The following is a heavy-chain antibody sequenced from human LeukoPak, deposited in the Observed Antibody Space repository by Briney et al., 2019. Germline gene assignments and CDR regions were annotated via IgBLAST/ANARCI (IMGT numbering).Heavy chain of an antibody. CDR3: AKWELQREAFDI. Sequence: GGSLRLSCAASGFTFRNYWMSWVRQVPGKGLEWVVNINEGGNEKNYVDSVKGRFTASRDNAQNSLYLQMNSLRAEDTAVYYCAKWELQREAFDIWGQGTMVTVSS. V-gene: IGHV3-7*03. CDR2: INEGGNEK. J-gene: IGHJ3*02. CDR1: GFTFRNYW. D-gene: IGHD1-26*01.